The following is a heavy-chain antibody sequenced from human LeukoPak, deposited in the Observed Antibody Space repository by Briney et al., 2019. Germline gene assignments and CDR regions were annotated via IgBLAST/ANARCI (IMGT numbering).Heavy chain of an antibody. V-gene: IGHV1-18*01. J-gene: IGHJ6*03. CDR2: ISTYNGNT. Sequence: ASVKVSFKASGYTFTSYGISWVRQAPGQGLERMGWISTYNGNTNYAQKLQGRVTMTTDTSTSTAYMELMGLRSDDTAVYYCARVVTMVRGVIRNYYYYYMDVWGKGTTVTISS. CDR3: ARVVTMVRGVIRNYYYYYMDV. D-gene: IGHD3-10*01. CDR1: GYTFTSYG.